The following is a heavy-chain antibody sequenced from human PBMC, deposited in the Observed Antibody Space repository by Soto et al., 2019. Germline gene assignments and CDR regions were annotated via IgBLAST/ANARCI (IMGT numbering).Heavy chain of an antibody. V-gene: IGHV1-18*04. D-gene: IGHD3-22*01. CDR2: TSAYNGNT. CDR3: ARDATYYDDSSGYYPTTYFDY. Sequence: ASVKVSCKASGYTFTSYGISWVRQAPGQGLEWMGWTSAYNGNTNYAQKLQGRVTMTTDTSTSTAYMELRSLRSDDTAVYYCARDATYYDDSSGYYPTTYFDYWGQGTLVTV. J-gene: IGHJ4*02. CDR1: GYTFTSYG.